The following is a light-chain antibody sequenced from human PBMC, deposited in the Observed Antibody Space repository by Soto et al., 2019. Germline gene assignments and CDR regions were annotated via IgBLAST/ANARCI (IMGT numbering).Light chain of an antibody. CDR2: EVS. Sequence: QSVLTQSPSASGSPGQSVTISCTGTSSDVGNYKYVSWYQQHPGKAPKLMIYEVSKRPSGVPDRFSGSKSGNTASLTVSGLQAEDEADYYCSSYARSNNWVFGGGTKLTVL. CDR1: SSDVGNYKY. V-gene: IGLV2-8*01. J-gene: IGLJ3*02. CDR3: SSYARSNNWV.